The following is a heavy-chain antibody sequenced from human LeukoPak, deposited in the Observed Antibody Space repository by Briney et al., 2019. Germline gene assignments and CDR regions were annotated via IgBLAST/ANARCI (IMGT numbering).Heavy chain of an antibody. CDR2: ISAYNGNT. Sequence: ASVTVSSKASAYTFTIHGISWVRQAPGQGLEWMGWISAYNGNTNDAQKLQGRVTMTTDTSTSTAQMELRSLRYDGTAACYCAGHWGSSNWFYYYYYMDVWGKGTTVTVSS. CDR1: AYTFTIHG. V-gene: IGHV1-18*01. J-gene: IGHJ6*03. D-gene: IGHD6-13*01. CDR3: AGHWGSSNWFYYYYYMDV.